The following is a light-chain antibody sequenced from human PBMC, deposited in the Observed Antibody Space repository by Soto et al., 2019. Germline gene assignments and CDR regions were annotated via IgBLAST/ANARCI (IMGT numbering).Light chain of an antibody. CDR1: SSDVGGYNF. V-gene: IGLV2-14*01. Sequence: QSVLTQPASVSVSPGQSIAISCTGTSSDVGGYNFVSWYQQHPGEAPKLIIHEVTNRPSGVSDRFSGSKSGNTASLTISGLQADAEADYYCSSHTAYNTQVFGSGTKVTV. J-gene: IGLJ1*01. CDR3: SSHTAYNTQV. CDR2: EVT.